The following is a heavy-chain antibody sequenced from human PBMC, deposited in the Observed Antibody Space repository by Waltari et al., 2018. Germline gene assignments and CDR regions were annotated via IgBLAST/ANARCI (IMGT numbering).Heavy chain of an antibody. Sequence: QLQLQESGPGLVKPSETLSLTCPVSGVSIIRSSDYWGWIRQPPGKGLEWIANIYYTGNTYYNASLKSRVTISVDTSKNQFSLKMRSVTAADTAVYYCARLARYGDSGLDYWGRGTLVSVSS. D-gene: IGHD4-17*01. CDR3: ARLARYGDSGLDY. CDR2: IYYTGNT. J-gene: IGHJ4*02. CDR1: GVSIIRSSDY. V-gene: IGHV4-39*01.